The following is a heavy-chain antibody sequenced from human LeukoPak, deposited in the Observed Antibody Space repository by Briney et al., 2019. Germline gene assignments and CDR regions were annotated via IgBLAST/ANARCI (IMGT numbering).Heavy chain of an antibody. CDR2: INPNSGGT. Sequence: GASVKVSCKASGYTFTGYYMHWVRQAPGQGLEWMGWINPNSGGTNYAQKFQGRVTRTRDTSISTAYMELSRLRSDDTAVCYCARGEYYDFWSGDYWGQGTLVTVSS. J-gene: IGHJ4*02. D-gene: IGHD3-3*01. CDR3: ARGEYYDFWSGDY. CDR1: GYTFTGYY. V-gene: IGHV1-2*02.